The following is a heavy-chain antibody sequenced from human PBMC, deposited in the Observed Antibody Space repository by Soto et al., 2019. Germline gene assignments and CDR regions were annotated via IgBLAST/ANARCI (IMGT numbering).Heavy chain of an antibody. CDR3: AREDRDRETGLVPAAIDGVDV. D-gene: IGHD2-2*01. Sequence: SVKVSCKASGGTFSRYSFTWVRQAPGHGLEWMGRIIPVVGIASYAQKFQGRVTITADKSTSTAYMELSSLRSEDTAVYYCAREDRDRETGLVPAAIDGVDVWGQGTTVTVSS. V-gene: IGHV1-69*04. CDR2: IIPVVGIA. J-gene: IGHJ6*02. CDR1: GGTFSRYS.